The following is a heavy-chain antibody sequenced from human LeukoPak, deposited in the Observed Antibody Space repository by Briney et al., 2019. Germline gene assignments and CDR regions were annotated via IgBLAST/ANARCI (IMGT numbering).Heavy chain of an antibody. CDR1: GFTFDDYT. Sequence: GGSLRLSCAASGFTFDDYTMHWVRHAPGKGLEWVSLISWDGGSTYYADSVKGRFTISRDNSKNSLYLQMNSLRTEDTALYYCAKDRGSGLYYFDYWGQGTLVTVSS. V-gene: IGHV3-43*01. D-gene: IGHD3-10*01. CDR2: ISWDGGST. CDR3: AKDRGSGLYYFDY. J-gene: IGHJ4*02.